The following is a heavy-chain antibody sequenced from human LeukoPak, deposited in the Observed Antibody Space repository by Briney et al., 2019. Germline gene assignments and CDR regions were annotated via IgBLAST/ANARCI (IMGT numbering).Heavy chain of an antibody. CDR2: IKLDGSEK. CDR3: ADRSTSGGMDV. D-gene: IGHD2-2*01. V-gene: IGHV3-7*03. CDR1: GFTFGKYW. J-gene: IGHJ6*02. Sequence: HPGGSLRLSCVASGFTFGKYWMSWVRQAPGKGLEWVANIKLDGSEKNYVDSVKGRFTISRDNTKNSLYLQMNSLRAEDTAVYYCADRSTSGGMDVWGQGTTVTVSS.